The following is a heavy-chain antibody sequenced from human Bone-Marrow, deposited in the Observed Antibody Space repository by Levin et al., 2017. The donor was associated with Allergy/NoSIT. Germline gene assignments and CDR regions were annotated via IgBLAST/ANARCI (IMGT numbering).Heavy chain of an antibody. Sequence: GESLKISCAASGFTFTSHGMHWVRQAPGKGLEWVAIISDNSKQKYYADSVKGRFTISRDNSKNTLYLQLNSLRAEDTAVYYCAKDRDRSWTFDYLGQGTLVTVSS. V-gene: IGHV3-30*18. J-gene: IGHJ4*02. CDR1: GFTFTSHG. CDR2: ISDNSKQK. CDR3: AKDRDRSWTFDY. D-gene: IGHD6-13*01.